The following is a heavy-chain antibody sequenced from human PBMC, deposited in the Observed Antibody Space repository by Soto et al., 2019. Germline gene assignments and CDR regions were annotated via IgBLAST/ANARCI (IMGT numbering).Heavy chain of an antibody. V-gene: IGHV3-23*01. CDR3: AKGLVDSSGITGFDY. J-gene: IGHJ4*02. CDR2: ISGSGGST. Sequence: GGSLRLSXAASGFTFSSYAMSWVRQAPGKGLEWVSAISGSGGSTYYADSVKGRFTIPRDNSKNTLYLQMNSLRAEDTAVYYCAKGLVDSSGITGFDYWGQGTLVTVSS. CDR1: GFTFSSYA. D-gene: IGHD3-22*01.